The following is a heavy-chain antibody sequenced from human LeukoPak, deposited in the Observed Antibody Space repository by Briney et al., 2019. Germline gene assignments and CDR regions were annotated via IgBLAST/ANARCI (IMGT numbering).Heavy chain of an antibody. CDR3: ARGAAVSAVYYYYYMDV. V-gene: IGHV3-7*01. J-gene: IGHJ6*03. Sequence: GGSLRLSCAASGFSFSTYWMSWVRQAPGKGLEWVASIKQDGSEKYFADSVKGRFTISRDNAKNSLYLQMNSLRVEGTAVYYCARGAAVSAVYYYYYMDVWGKGTTVTVSS. CDR2: IKQDGSEK. CDR1: GFSFSTYW. D-gene: IGHD4-11*01.